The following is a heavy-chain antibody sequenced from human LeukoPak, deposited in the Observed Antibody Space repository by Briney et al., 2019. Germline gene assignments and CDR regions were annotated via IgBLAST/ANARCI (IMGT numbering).Heavy chain of an antibody. V-gene: IGHV4-34*01. CDR2: INHSGST. CDR3: ARLRQGTYYYGSGRYMDV. Sequence: MASETLSLTCTVSSGSISSCYWSWIRQPPGKGLEWIGEINHSGSTNYNPSLKSRVTISVDTSKNQFSLKLSSVTAADTAVYYCARLRQGTYYYGSGRYMDVWGKGTTVTISS. CDR1: SGSISSCY. J-gene: IGHJ6*03. D-gene: IGHD3-10*01.